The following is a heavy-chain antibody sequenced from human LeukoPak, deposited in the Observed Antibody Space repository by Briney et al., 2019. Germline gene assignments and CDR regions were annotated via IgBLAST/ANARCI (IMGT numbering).Heavy chain of an antibody. CDR1: GGSIRGYY. J-gene: IGHJ5*02. D-gene: IGHD3-16*01. Sequence: PETLSLTCSVSGGSIRGYYWTWIRQPPGKGLEWIGYIYYSGSTTYNPSLKSRVTVSVHTSNNQFYLNLSSVTAADTAVYYCARVYGGGRGGWFDTWGQGTLVAVSS. CDR3: ARVYGGGRGGWFDT. V-gene: IGHV4-59*01. CDR2: IYYSGST.